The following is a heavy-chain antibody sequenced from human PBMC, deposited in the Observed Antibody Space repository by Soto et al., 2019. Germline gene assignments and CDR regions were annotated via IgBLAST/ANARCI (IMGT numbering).Heavy chain of an antibody. J-gene: IGHJ4*02. CDR1: GASISSGNYY. Sequence: HVQLQESGPGLVKPSQTLSLTCSVSGASISSGNYYWSWIRQHPGKGLEWIGYIYYTGITYYNPSLRSRITISEDMSKNHLSLRLSSVTAADTAVYYCARGREEAGGPFDYWGQGTLVTVSS. D-gene: IGHD3-10*01. CDR2: IYYTGIT. V-gene: IGHV4-31*03. CDR3: ARGREEAGGPFDY.